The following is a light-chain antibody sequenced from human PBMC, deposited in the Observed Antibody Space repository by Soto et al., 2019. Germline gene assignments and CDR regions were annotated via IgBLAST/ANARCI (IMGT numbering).Light chain of an antibody. CDR1: QSVPSNY. J-gene: IGKJ4*01. CDR3: HQYGSSPLT. V-gene: IGKV3-20*01. Sequence: EIVFTQSPGTLSLSPGEPVTLSCRASQSVPSNYLAWYQQKPGQAPRVVVLGASTRATGIPDRFSGGGSGTDFTLTISRLEPEDCAVFYCHQYGSSPLTFGGGTKVDIK. CDR2: GAS.